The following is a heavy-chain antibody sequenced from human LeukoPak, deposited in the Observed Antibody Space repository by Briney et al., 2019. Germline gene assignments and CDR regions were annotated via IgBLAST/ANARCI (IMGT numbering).Heavy chain of an antibody. CDR2: IRYDGSNK. D-gene: IGHD6-19*01. CDR3: AKDMMEQWPIIKGDY. CDR1: GFTFSSYG. V-gene: IGHV3-30*02. Sequence: PGGSLRLSCAASGFTFSSYGMHWVRQAPGKGLEWVAFIRYDGSNKYYADSVKGRFTISRDNSKNTLYLQMNSLRAEDTAVYYCAKDMMEQWPIIKGDYWGQGTRVTVSS. J-gene: IGHJ4*02.